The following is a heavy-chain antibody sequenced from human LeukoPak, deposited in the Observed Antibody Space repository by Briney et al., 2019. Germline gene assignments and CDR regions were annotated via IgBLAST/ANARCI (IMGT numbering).Heavy chain of an antibody. J-gene: IGHJ3*02. CDR2: ISSNGGST. V-gene: IGHV3-64*01. D-gene: IGHD2-15*01. CDR3: TRKYCSGGSCLDDIFDI. Sequence: GGSLRLSCAASGFTFSSYAMHWVRQAPGKGLEYVSAISSNGGSTYYANSVKGRFTISRDNSKNTLYLQMGSLRAEDTAVYYCTRKYCSGGSCLDDIFDIWGQGTIVTVSS. CDR1: GFTFSSYA.